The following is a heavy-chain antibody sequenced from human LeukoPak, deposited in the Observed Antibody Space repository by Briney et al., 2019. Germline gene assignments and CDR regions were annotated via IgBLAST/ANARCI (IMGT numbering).Heavy chain of an antibody. CDR3: GKQQPGKWLAVGC. D-gene: IGHD6-19*01. CDR1: GFTFTTSA. Sequence: GGSLRLSCAASGFTFTTSAMNWVRQAPGQGLEWVSAISRDGDYTYYADSVRGRFTIARDNSKNTLYLQMNSLKAEDTAVYYFGKQQPGKWLAVGCWGQGTLVTVSS. J-gene: IGHJ1*01. CDR2: ISRDGDYT. V-gene: IGHV3-23*01.